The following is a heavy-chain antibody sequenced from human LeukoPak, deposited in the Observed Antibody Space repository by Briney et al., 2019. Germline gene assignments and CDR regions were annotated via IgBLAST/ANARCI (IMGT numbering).Heavy chain of an antibody. CDR2: ISSSGSTI. V-gene: IGHV3-48*03. Sequence: GGSLRLSCAASGFTFSSYEMNWVRQAPGKGLEWVSYISSSGSTIYYADSVKGRFTISRDNAKNSLYLQMNSLRAEDTAVYYCARDRRWLQLHDAFDIWGQGTMVTASS. CDR3: ARDRRWLQLHDAFDI. D-gene: IGHD5-24*01. J-gene: IGHJ3*02. CDR1: GFTFSSYE.